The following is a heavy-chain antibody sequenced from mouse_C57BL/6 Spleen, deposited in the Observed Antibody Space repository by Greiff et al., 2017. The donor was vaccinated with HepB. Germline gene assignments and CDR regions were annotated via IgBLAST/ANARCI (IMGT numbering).Heavy chain of an antibody. CDR2: INPNNGGT. Sequence: DVKLVESGPELVKPGASVKIPCKASGYTFTDYNMDWVKQSHGKSLEWIGDINPNNGGTIYNQKFKGKATLTVDKSSSTAYMELRSLTSEDTAVYYCARGDYGSSYYAMDYWGQGTSVTVSS. CDR3: ARGDYGSSYYAMDY. J-gene: IGHJ4*01. V-gene: IGHV1-18*01. CDR1: GYTFTDYN. D-gene: IGHD1-1*01.